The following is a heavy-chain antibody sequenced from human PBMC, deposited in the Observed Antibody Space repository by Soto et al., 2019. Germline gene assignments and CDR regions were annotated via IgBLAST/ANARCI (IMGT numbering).Heavy chain of an antibody. D-gene: IGHD5-12*01. J-gene: IGHJ4*02. V-gene: IGHV4-59*01. CDR3: ARGEMATIPYYFDY. CDR2: IYYSGST. Sequence: QVQLQESGPGLVKPSETLSLTCTVSGGSISSYYWSWIRQPPGKGLEWIGYIYYSGSTNYNPSLKSRVTISVDTSKNQFSLKLSSVTAADTAVYYCARGEMATIPYYFDYWGQGTLVTVSS. CDR1: GGSISSYY.